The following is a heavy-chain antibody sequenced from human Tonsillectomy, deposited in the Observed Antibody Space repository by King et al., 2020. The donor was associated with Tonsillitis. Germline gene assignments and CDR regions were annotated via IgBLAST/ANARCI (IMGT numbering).Heavy chain of an antibody. V-gene: IGHV4-39*01. CDR3: ARHGPSLLAHFDY. CDR1: GGYISSSSYY. CDR2: IYYSGST. Sequence: QLQESGPGLVKPSETLYLTCTVSGGYISSSSYYWGWIRQPPGKGLEWIGSIYYSGSTYYNPSLKSRDTIFVDTSKNQVSLKLSSVTAADTAVYNCARHGPSLLAHFDYWGQGTLVTVSS. D-gene: IGHD2-15*01. J-gene: IGHJ4*02.